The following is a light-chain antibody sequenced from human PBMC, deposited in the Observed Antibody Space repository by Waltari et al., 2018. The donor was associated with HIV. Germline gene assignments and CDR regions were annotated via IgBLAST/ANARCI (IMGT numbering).Light chain of an antibody. CDR2: YDP. Sequence: SYVLTQPPSVSVAPGQTARISCEGDNIGSKSVHWYQQKPGQAPLLVVYYDPDRPSWIPERFSGANSGNTATLIISGVEAGDEADYYCHVWDSFSDHRVFGGGTELTVL. V-gene: IGLV3-21*02. J-gene: IGLJ2*01. CDR3: HVWDSFSDHRV. CDR1: NIGSKS.